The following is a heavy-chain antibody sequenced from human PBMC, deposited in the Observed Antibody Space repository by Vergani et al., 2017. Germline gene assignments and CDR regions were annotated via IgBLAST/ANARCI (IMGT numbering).Heavy chain of an antibody. J-gene: IGHJ4*02. Sequence: QVQLQESGPGLVKPSQTLSLTCTVSGGSISSGSYYWSWIRQPAGKGLEWIGRIYTSGSTNYNPSLKSRVTISVDTSKNQFSLKLSSVTAADTAVYYCARDRRDFARAYFDYWGQGTLVTVSS. CDR2: IYTSGST. CDR1: GGSISSGSYY. V-gene: IGHV4-61*02. CDR3: ARDRRDFARAYFDY. D-gene: IGHD5-24*01.